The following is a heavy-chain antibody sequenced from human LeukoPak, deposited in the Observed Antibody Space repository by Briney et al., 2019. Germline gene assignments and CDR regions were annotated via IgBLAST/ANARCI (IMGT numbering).Heavy chain of an antibody. J-gene: IGHJ3*02. D-gene: IGHD3-3*01. CDR2: IYWNDDK. CDR1: GFSLTTSGVG. V-gene: IGHV2-5*01. Sequence: SGPTLVKPTQTLTLTCTFSGFSLTTSGVGVGCIRQPPGKALEWLAIIYWNDDKRYRPSLKSRLTITKDTSKNQVVLTMTNMDPVDTATYYCAHAPPAEYDFWSGYYGYAFDIWGQGTMVTVSS. CDR3: AHAPPAEYDFWSGYYGYAFDI.